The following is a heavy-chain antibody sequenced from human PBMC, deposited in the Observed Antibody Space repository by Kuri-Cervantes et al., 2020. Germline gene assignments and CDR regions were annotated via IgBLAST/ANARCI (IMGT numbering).Heavy chain of an antibody. CDR3: ARLYGDYVNIYYFDY. CDR1: GGAISSSSYS. Sequence: SETLSLTCTVSGGAISSSSYSWGWIRQPPGKGLEWIGQIYYSGTTQYTPSLKSRVTISIDRSRNQFSLRLNSVTAADTAVYYCARLYGDYVNIYYFDYWGQGTLVTVSS. J-gene: IGHJ4*02. V-gene: IGHV4-39*07. D-gene: IGHD4-17*01. CDR2: IYYSGTT.